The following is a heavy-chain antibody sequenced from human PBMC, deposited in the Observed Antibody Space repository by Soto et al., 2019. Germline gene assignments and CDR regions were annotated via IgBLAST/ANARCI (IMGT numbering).Heavy chain of an antibody. CDR2: INSDGSTS. CDR3: ARVRYSTGWTPVDY. V-gene: IGHV3-74*01. J-gene: IGHJ4*02. CDR1: GFTFRNYW. D-gene: IGHD6-19*01. Sequence: EVQLAESGGGVVQPGGSLRLSCAASGFTFRNYWMHWVRQAPGQGLVWVSRINSDGSTSNYADSVKGRFTISRDNAKNTLYLQMNSLRAEDTAVYYCARVRYSTGWTPVDYWGQGTLVTVSS.